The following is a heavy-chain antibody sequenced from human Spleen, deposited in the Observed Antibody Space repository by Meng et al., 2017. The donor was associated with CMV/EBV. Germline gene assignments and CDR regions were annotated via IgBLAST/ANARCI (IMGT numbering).Heavy chain of an antibody. CDR1: GYPFNNYG. D-gene: IGHD3-3*01. J-gene: IGHJ4*02. CDR3: ARDTRIFLEWLFLDY. V-gene: IGHV1-18*01. CDR2: ISAYNGNT. Sequence: SGYPFNNYGISWVRQAPGQGLEWMRWISAYNGNTNYALNLQDRITMTIDTSTSTAYMELRSLRSDDTGVYYCARDTRIFLEWLFLDYWGQGALVTVSS.